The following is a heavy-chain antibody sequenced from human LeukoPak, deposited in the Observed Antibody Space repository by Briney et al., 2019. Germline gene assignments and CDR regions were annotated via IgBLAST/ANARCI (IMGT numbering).Heavy chain of an antibody. J-gene: IGHJ5*02. CDR2: ISSSSSYI. CDR3: ARESIGSPFDP. D-gene: IGHD2-15*01. CDR1: GFTFSSYS. V-gene: IGHV3-21*01. Sequence: PGGSLRLSCAASGFTFSSYSMNWVRQAPGKGLEWVSYISSSSSYIFYADSVKGRFTISRDNAKNSLYLQMNSLRAEDTAVYYCARESIGSPFDPWRQGTLVTVSS.